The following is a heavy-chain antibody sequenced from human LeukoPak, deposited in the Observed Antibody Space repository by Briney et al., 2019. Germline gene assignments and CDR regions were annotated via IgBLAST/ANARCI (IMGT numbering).Heavy chain of an antibody. Sequence: PGESLKLSCEASGYNFNNYWIAWVRQMPGKGLEWVGTIYPGDSVTKYSPSVQGQVTISADKSTSTAYLQWSSLRASDTAIYYCARQFGITLIRGVFGFWGQGNLVTVSS. D-gene: IGHD3-10*01. J-gene: IGHJ1*01. V-gene: IGHV5-51*01. CDR2: IYPGDSVT. CDR1: GYNFNNYW. CDR3: ARQFGITLIRGVFGF.